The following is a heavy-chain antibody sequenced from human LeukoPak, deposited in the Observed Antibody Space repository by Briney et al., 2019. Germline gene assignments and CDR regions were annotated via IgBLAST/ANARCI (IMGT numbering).Heavy chain of an antibody. CDR2: IYYSGST. Sequence: PSETLSLTCTVSGGSISSYYWSWIRQPPGKGLEWIGYIYYSGSTNYNPTLKSRVTISVDTSKNQFSLKLSSVTAADTAVYYCARLMIAAAFWFDPWGQGTLVTVSS. CDR1: GGSISSYY. D-gene: IGHD3-22*01. V-gene: IGHV4-59*08. J-gene: IGHJ5*02. CDR3: ARLMIAAAFWFDP.